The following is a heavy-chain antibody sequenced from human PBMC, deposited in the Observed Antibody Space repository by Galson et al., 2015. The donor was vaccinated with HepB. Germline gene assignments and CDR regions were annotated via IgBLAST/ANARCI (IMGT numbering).Heavy chain of an antibody. J-gene: IGHJ6*03. CDR3: ARAAGENRAPPYMDV. CDR1: GYRFSDYP. Sequence: QSGAEVKKSGESLKISCKASGYRFSDYPITWVRQAPGQGLEWMGLIRGYNGNTNYAQKLQGRVAMTTDTSTSTAYMELTSLRSDDTAVYYCARAAGENRAPPYMDVWGKGTTVTVSS. CDR2: IRGYNGNT. V-gene: IGHV1-18*01. D-gene: IGHD6-13*01.